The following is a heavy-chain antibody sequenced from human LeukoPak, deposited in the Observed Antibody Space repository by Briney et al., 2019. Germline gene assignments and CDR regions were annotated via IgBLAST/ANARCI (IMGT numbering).Heavy chain of an antibody. CDR3: ATGRGGEY. CDR1: GFTSIIYS. V-gene: IGHV3-21*01. J-gene: IGHJ4*02. Sequence: GGSLGLPFAAFGFTSIIYSISGVPQPPGKGLEWVSSISSSSSYIYYADSVKGRFTISRDNAKNSLYLQMNSLRAEDTAVYYCATGRGGEYWGQGTLVTVSS. CDR2: ISSSSSYI. D-gene: IGHD3-16*01.